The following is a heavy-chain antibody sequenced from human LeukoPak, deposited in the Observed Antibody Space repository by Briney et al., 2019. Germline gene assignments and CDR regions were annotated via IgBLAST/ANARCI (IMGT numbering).Heavy chain of an antibody. Sequence: GGSLRLSCAASGFTFSDYYMNWIRQAPGKGLEWVSFIDSSGTIYYADSVKGRFTISRDNAKNSLYLQMSRLRAEDSAVYYCARLERWPNAFDIWGQGTMVTVSS. D-gene: IGHD5-24*01. CDR2: IDSSGTI. V-gene: IGHV3-69-1*01. CDR3: ARLERWPNAFDI. CDR1: GFTFSDYY. J-gene: IGHJ3*02.